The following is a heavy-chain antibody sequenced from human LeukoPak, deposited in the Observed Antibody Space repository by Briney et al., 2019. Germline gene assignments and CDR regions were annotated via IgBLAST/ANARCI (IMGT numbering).Heavy chain of an antibody. J-gene: IGHJ4*02. CDR3: ARLVVVNAFDY. D-gene: IGHD3-22*01. CDR2: IIPILGIA. CDR1: GGTFSSYA. Sequence: ASVKVSCKASGGTFSSYAISWVRQAPGQGLEWMGRIIPILGIANYAQKFQGRVTITRDTSASTAYMELSSLRSEDTAVYYCARLVVVNAFDYWGQGTLVTVSS. V-gene: IGHV1-69*04.